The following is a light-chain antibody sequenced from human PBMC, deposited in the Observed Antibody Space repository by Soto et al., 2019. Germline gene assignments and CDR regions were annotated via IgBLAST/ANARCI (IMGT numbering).Light chain of an antibody. CDR2: SAS. CDR3: QQRSYWPWT. V-gene: IGKV3-11*01. Sequence: EIVLTQSPATLSLSPGDRATLSCRASRSVGSSLAWYQQKPGQAPRLLIYSASNRATGIPDRFSGSESGTDFTLTISSLEPEDSALFYCQQRSYWPWTFGQGTKVEIK. CDR1: RSVGSS. J-gene: IGKJ1*01.